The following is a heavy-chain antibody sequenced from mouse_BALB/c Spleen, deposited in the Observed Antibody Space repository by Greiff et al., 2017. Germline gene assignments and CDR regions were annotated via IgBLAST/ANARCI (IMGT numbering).Heavy chain of an antibody. CDR1: GYAFSSSW. V-gene: IGHV1-82*01. D-gene: IGHD2-2*01. J-gene: IGHJ1*01. CDR2: IYPGDGDT. CDR3: ARWGGYDPLSFLYFDV. Sequence: QVQLQQSGPELVKPGASVKISCKASGYAFSSSWMNWVKQRPGQGLEWIGRIYPGDGDTNYNGKFKGKATLTADKSSSTAYMQLSSLTSVDSAVYFCARWGGYDPLSFLYFDVWGAGTTVTVPS.